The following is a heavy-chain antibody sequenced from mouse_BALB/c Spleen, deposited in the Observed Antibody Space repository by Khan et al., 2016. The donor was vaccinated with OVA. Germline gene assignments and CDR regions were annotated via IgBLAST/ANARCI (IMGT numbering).Heavy chain of an antibody. Sequence: QMQLEESGPELVKPGASVKISCKASGYTFTAYDINWVKQRPGQGLEWIGWIYPGDGSTQYNEDFKGKATLTAVRSSNTAYMQLSSLTSENAAVYFCAREGLRGVAMEYWGQGTSVSVSS. CDR3: AREGLRGVAMEY. V-gene: IGHV1S56*01. CDR2: IYPGDGST. D-gene: IGHD2-4*01. CDR1: GYTFTAYD. J-gene: IGHJ4*01.